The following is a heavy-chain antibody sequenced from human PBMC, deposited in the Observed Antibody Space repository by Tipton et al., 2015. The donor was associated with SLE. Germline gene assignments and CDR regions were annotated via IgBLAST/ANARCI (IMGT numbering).Heavy chain of an antibody. CDR2: IYYSGST. CDR3: ARDAHREYSGYDDIYYYYGMDV. Sequence: LRLSCTVSGGSISSYYWSWIRRPPGKGLEWIGYIYYSGSTNYNPSLKSRVTISVDTSKNQFSLKLSSVTAADTAVYYCARDAHREYSGYDDIYYYYGMDVWGQGTTVTVSS. D-gene: IGHD5-12*01. CDR1: GGSISSYY. J-gene: IGHJ6*02. V-gene: IGHV4-59*01.